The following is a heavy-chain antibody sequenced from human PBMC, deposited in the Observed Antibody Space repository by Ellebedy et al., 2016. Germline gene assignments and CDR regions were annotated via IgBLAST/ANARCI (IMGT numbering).Heavy chain of an antibody. CDR3: ARSLGFCTETSCLRDFDS. J-gene: IGHJ4*02. D-gene: IGHD2-2*01. V-gene: IGHV1-18*01. CDR1: GYTFTNYG. Sequence: ASVKVSXXASGYTFTNYGITWVRQAPGQGLEWMGWISGYNGNTNYAQILQGRVTMTTDTSTSTAYMELRSLRSDDTAVYYCARSLGFCTETSCLRDFDSWGQGTLVTVSS. CDR2: ISGYNGNT.